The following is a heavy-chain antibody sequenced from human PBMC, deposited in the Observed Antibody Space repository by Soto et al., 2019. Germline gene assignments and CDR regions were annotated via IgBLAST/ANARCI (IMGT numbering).Heavy chain of an antibody. Sequence: SETLSLTCTVSGGSISSYYWSWIRQPAWKGLEWIGRIYTSGSTNYNPSLKSRVTMSVDTSKNQFSLKLSSVTAADTAVYYCARDHPAIFGVVIKSRGMDVWGQGTTLTVSS. D-gene: IGHD3-3*01. CDR3: ARDHPAIFGVVIKSRGMDV. CDR1: GGSISSYY. CDR2: IYTSGST. V-gene: IGHV4-4*07. J-gene: IGHJ6*02.